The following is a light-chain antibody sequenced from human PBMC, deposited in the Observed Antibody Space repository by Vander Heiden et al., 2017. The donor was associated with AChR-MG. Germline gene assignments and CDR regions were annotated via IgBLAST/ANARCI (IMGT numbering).Light chain of an antibody. CDR2: RNN. Sequence: QSVLTQPPSASGTPGQRVTISCSGSSPNIGGNYVASYHQPPGTAPKLLIYRNNQRPSGVPDRFSGSKSGTSASLAISGLRSEDEADYYCAAWDDSLSGPVFGGGTKLTVL. J-gene: IGLJ2*01. CDR1: SPNIGGNY. V-gene: IGLV1-47*01. CDR3: AAWDDSLSGPV.